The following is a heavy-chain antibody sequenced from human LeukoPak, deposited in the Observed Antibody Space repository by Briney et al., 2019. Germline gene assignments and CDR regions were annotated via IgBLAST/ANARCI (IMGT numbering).Heavy chain of an antibody. V-gene: IGHV3-23*01. CDR3: AREYSSMVDGILTGYYSTTYFDY. CDR2: ISGSGAGT. CDR1: GFTFSSYG. D-gene: IGHD3-9*01. Sequence: GGSLRLSCAASGFTFSSYGMSWVRQAPGKGLEWVSSISGSGAGTYYADSVKGRFTISRDSSKSTLHLQMNSLRAEDTAIYYCAREYSSMVDGILTGYYSTTYFDYWGQGTLVTVSS. J-gene: IGHJ4*02.